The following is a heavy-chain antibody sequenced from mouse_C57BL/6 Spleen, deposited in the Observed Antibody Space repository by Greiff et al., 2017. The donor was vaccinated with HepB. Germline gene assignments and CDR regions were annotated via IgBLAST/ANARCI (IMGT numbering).Heavy chain of an antibody. CDR1: GFTFTDYY. CDR3: ARSTVVATSDAMDY. D-gene: IGHD1-1*01. V-gene: IGHV7-3*01. CDR2: IRNKANGYTT. J-gene: IGHJ4*01. Sequence: EVKLMESGGGLVQPGGSLSLSCAASGFTFTDYYMSWVRQPPGKALEWLGFIRNKANGYTTEYSASVKGRFTISRDNSQSILYLQMNALRAEDSATYYCARSTVVATSDAMDYWGQGTSVTVSS.